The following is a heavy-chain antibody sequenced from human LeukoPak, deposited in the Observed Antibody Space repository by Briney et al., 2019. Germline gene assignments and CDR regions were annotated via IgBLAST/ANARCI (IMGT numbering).Heavy chain of an antibody. Sequence: GGSLRLSCAASGFTVSSNYMTWVRQAPGKGLEWVSVIYSGGTTYYADSVKGRLTISRDNSKNTLYLQMNSLRAEDTAVYYCARVMDYGLYYFDYWGQGTLVTVSS. D-gene: IGHD4-17*01. CDR3: ARVMDYGLYYFDY. CDR2: IYSGGTT. CDR1: GFTVSSNY. V-gene: IGHV3-53*01. J-gene: IGHJ4*02.